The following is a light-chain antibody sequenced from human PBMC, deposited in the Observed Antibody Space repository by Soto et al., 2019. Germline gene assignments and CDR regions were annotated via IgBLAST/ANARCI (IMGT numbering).Light chain of an antibody. V-gene: IGKV1-39*01. CDR3: QQSYRTPYT. CDR1: QGISTY. Sequence: DIQMTQSPSSLSASVGDRVTITCRASQGISTYLVWYQQRQGRAPKLLIYAASSLLSGVPSRFSGSGSGTDFTLTISSLQPEDFATYYWQQSYRTPYTFGQGTKLETK. J-gene: IGKJ2*01. CDR2: AAS.